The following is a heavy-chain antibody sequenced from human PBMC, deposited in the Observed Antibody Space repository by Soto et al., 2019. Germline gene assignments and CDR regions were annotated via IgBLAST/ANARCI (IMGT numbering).Heavy chain of an antibody. D-gene: IGHD4-17*01. CDR2: IYYSGST. CDR1: GGSISSGDYY. CDR3: ARWGYGDYVGVDY. J-gene: IGHJ4*02. V-gene: IGHV4-30-4*01. Sequence: PSETLSLTCTVSGGSISSGDYYWSWIRQPPGKGLEWIGYIYYSGSTYYNPSLKSRVTISVDTSKNQFSLKLSSVTAADTAVYYCARWGYGDYVGVDYWGQGTLVTVSS.